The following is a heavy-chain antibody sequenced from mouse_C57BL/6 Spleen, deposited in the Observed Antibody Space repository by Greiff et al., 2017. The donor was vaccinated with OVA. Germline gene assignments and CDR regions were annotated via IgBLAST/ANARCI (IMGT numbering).Heavy chain of an antibody. CDR3: ARYQDYYAMDY. Sequence: DVKLVESGGGLVQPGGSLSLSCAASGFTFTDYYMSCVRQPPGKALEWLGFIRNKANGYTTEYSASVKGRFTISRDNSQSILYLQMNALRAEDSATYYCARYQDYYAMDYWGQGTSVTVSS. CDR2: IRNKANGYTT. J-gene: IGHJ4*01. V-gene: IGHV7-3*01. CDR1: GFTFTDYY.